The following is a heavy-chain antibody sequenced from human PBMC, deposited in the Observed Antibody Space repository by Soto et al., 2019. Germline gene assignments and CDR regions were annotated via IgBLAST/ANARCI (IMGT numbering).Heavy chain of an antibody. J-gene: IGHJ4*02. CDR3: ARLRLTGYFDY. V-gene: IGHV3-11*05. Sequence: QVQLVESGGGLVKPVGSLRLSWFGSGFTFSDHYMTWIRQAPGKGLEWLSYISTSSSYTNYAASVKGRFTISRDNAMNSLYLQMNSLRAEDTAVYYCARLRLTGYFDYWGQGTLVTVSS. CDR1: GFTFSDHY. CDR2: ISTSSSYT.